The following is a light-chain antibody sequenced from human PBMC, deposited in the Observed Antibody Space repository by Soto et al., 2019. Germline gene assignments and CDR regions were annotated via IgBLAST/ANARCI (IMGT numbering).Light chain of an antibody. CDR1: QPISSW. J-gene: IGKJ1*01. CDR3: QHYNSYSEA. V-gene: IGKV1-5*03. Sequence: DIQMTQSPSTLSGSVGDRVTITCRASQPISSWLAWYQQKPGKAPKLLIYKAPTLKSGVPSRFSGSGSGTEFTLTISSLPPDDFATYYCQHYNSYSEAFGQGTKVELQ. CDR2: KAP.